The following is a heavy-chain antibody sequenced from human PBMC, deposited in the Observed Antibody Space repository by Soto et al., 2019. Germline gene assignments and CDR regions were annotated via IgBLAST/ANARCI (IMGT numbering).Heavy chain of an antibody. J-gene: IGHJ5*02. CDR2: IYYSGST. Sequence: SETLSLTCTVSGGSISSGGYYWSWIRQHPGKGLEWIGYIYYSGSTYYNPSLKSRVTISVDTSKNQFSLKLSSVTAADTAVYYCARGLPYGSGSYYNPKRSWFDPWGQGTLVTVSS. V-gene: IGHV4-31*03. CDR1: GGSISSGGYY. D-gene: IGHD3-10*01. CDR3: ARGLPYGSGSYYNPKRSWFDP.